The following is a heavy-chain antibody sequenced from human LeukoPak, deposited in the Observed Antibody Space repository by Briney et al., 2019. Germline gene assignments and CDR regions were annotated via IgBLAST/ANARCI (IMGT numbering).Heavy chain of an antibody. CDR3: AKELTPGVYYYYYYGMDV. Sequence: PGGSLRLSCVAPGFTFSNYGMSWVRQPPGKGLEWVSTISSGGNTYYADSVKGRFTISRDNSKNTLYLQMNSLRAEDTAVYYCAKELTPGVYYYYYYGMDVWGQGTTVTVSS. D-gene: IGHD3-10*01. CDR2: ISSGGNT. J-gene: IGHJ6*02. CDR1: GFTFSNYG. V-gene: IGHV3-23*01.